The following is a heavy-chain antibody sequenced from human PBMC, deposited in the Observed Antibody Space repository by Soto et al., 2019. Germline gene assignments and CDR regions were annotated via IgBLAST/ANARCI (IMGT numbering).Heavy chain of an antibody. CDR1: GFTFSSYG. Sequence: PGGSLRLSCAASGFTFSSYGMHWVRQAPGKGLEWVAVISYDGSNKYYADSVKGRFTISRDNSKNTLYLQMNSLRAEDTAVYYCAKIITMIVVVITLSYNWFDPWGQGTLVTVSS. CDR3: AKIITMIVVVITLSYNWFDP. D-gene: IGHD3-22*01. V-gene: IGHV3-30*18. J-gene: IGHJ5*02. CDR2: ISYDGSNK.